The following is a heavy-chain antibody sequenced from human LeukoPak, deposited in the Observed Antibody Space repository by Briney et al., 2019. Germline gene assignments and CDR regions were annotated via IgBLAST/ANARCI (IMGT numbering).Heavy chain of an antibody. CDR1: GFTFSSYG. CDR3: AKFGRGLPSIMITFGGVIPPV. J-gene: IGHJ6*04. Sequence: GGSLRLSCAASGFTFSSYGMHWVRQAPGKGLEWVAVISYDGSNKYYADSVKGRFTISRDNSKNTLYLQMNSLRAEDTAVYYCAKFGRGLPSIMITFGGVIPPVWGKGTTVTVSS. D-gene: IGHD3-16*02. V-gene: IGHV3-30*18. CDR2: ISYDGSNK.